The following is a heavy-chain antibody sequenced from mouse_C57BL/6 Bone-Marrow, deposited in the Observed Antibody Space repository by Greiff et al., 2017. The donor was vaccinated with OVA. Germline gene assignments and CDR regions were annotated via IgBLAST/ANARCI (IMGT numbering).Heavy chain of an antibody. V-gene: IGHV5-4*01. Sequence: EVQRVESGGGLVKPGGSLKLSCAASGFTFSSYAMSWVRQTPEKRLEWVATISDGGSYTYYPDNVKGRFTISRDNAKTNLYLQMSHLTSEYTAMYYCAREDSNYVLFAYWGQGTLVTVSA. CDR3: AREDSNYVLFAY. J-gene: IGHJ3*01. CDR2: ISDGGSYT. D-gene: IGHD2-5*01. CDR1: GFTFSSYA.